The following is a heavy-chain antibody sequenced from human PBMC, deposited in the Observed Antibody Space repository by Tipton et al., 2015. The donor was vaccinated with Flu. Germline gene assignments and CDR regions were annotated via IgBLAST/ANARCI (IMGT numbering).Heavy chain of an antibody. CDR1: GITLSSDW. V-gene: IGHV3-7*01. CDR2: IKQDGSEK. CDR3: ARTLMGIFAAPSYYYYGMDV. D-gene: IGHD3-3*01. Sequence: VQLVQSGGGLVQPGGSLRLSCAASGITLSSDWMTWVRQAPGKGLEWVANIKQDGSEKYYVDSVKGRFTISRDNAKNSLYLQMNSLRTEDTAVYYCARTLMGIFAAPSYYYYGMDVWGQGTTVTVSS. J-gene: IGHJ6*02.